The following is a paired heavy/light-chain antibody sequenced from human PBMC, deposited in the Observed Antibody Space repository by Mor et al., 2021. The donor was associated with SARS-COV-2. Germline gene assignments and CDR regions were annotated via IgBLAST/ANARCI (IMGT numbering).Heavy chain of an antibody. V-gene: IGHV3-30*18. D-gene: IGHD2-2*01. CDR2: ISYDGSNK. CDR3: AKKYCSSTSCYAGFFDY. CDR1: GFSFSSYG. Sequence: QVQLVESGGGVVQPGRSLRLSCAASGFSFSSYGMHWVRQAPGKGPEWVAVISYDGSNKHYADSVKGRFTISRDNSKNTLFLQMNSLRAEDTAVYFCAKKYCSSTSCYAGFFDYWGQGTLVTVSS. J-gene: IGHJ4*02.
Light chain of an antibody. V-gene: IGKV2-29*02. Sequence: DTVMTQTPLSLSVTPGQPASISCRSSQSLLHSDGKTYLYWWLQKPGQSPQLLIYEVSSRFSGVPDRFSGSGSGTDFTLKVRRVEAEDVGVYYCMQGVRLPYTFGQGTKLEIK. CDR2: EVS. CDR3: MQGVRLPYT. CDR1: QSLLHSDGKTY. J-gene: IGKJ2*01.